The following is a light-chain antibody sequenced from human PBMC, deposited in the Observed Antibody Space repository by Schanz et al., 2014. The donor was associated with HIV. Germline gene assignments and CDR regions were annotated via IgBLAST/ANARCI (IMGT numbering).Light chain of an antibody. Sequence: DIQMTQSPASLSASLGARVTITCRASENVNTYVNWYQQKPGKAPNLLMYDGSTPQSGVPSRFSGRGSGTDFALTINSVQHEDSATYYCQQAYDPPFTFGGGTKV. CDR1: ENVNTY. J-gene: IGKJ4*01. CDR3: QQAYDPPFT. V-gene: IGKV1-39*01. CDR2: DGS.